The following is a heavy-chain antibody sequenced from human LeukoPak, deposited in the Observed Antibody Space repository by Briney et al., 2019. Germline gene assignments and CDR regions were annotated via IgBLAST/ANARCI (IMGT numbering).Heavy chain of an antibody. CDR2: ISSSSSYI. V-gene: IGHV3-21*01. CDR1: GFTFSSYS. Sequence: PGGSLRLSCAASGFTFSSYSMNWVRQAPGEGLEWVSSISSSSSYIYYADSVKGRFAISRDNAKNSLYLQMNSLRAEDTAVYYCARRYCSGGSCYCDYWGQGTLVTVSS. D-gene: IGHD2-15*01. J-gene: IGHJ4*02. CDR3: ARRYCSGGSCYCDY.